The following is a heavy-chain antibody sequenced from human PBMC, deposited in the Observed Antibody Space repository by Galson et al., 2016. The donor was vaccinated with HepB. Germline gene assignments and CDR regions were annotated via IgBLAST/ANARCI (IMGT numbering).Heavy chain of an antibody. J-gene: IGHJ4*02. V-gene: IGHV5-51*01. CDR1: GDSFTALW. CDR3: ASAYDGNFYWDY. CDR2: IYAADSTT. D-gene: IGHD1-7*01. Sequence: QSGAEVKKPGESLMISCQASGDSFTALWIGWVRQMPGKGLEWMGIIYAADSTTKSTPSFQGQVTISADKSVATAYLQWSSLKASDTAIYYCASAYDGNFYWDYWGQGVPVTVSS.